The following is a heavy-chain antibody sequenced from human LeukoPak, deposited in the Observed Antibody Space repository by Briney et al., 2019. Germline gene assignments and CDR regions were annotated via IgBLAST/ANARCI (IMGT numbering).Heavy chain of an antibody. D-gene: IGHD3-16*02. V-gene: IGHV1-8*01. Sequence: ASVKVSCKASGYTFTSYDINWVRQATGQGLEWMGWMNPNSGNTGYAQKFQGRVTMTRNTSISTAYMELSSLRSEDTAVYYCASWRDDYDYVWGSYRQRGYFDYWGQGTLVTVSS. CDR3: ASWRDDYDYVWGSYRQRGYFDY. J-gene: IGHJ4*02. CDR2: MNPNSGNT. CDR1: GYTFTSYD.